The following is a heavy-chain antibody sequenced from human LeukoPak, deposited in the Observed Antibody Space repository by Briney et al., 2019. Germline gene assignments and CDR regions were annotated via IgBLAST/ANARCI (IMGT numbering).Heavy chain of an antibody. D-gene: IGHD3-10*01. CDR3: ARDTPPHRGYYYYYYMDV. Sequence: GGSLRLSCAASGFTFSDYYMSWIRQAPGKGLEWVSYISSSGSTIYYADSVKGRFTTSRDNAKNSLYLQMNSLRAEDTAVYYCARDTPPHRGYYYYYYMDVWGKGTTVTVSS. CDR2: ISSSGSTI. V-gene: IGHV3-11*04. J-gene: IGHJ6*03. CDR1: GFTFSDYY.